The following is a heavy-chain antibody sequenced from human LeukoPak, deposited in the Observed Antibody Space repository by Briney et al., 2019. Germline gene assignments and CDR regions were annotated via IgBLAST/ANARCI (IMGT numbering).Heavy chain of an antibody. CDR1: GFTFGDYA. CDR2: IRSKAYGGTT. D-gene: IGHD3-10*01. V-gene: IGHV3-49*04. CDR3: TRFMVRGVIIYMGV. Sequence: QSGGSLRLSCTASGFTFGDYAMSCVRQAPGKGLEWVGFIRSKAYGGTTEYAASVKGRFTMSRDDSKSIAYLQMNSLKTEDTAVYYCTRFMVRGVIIYMGVWGKGTTVTVSS. J-gene: IGHJ6*03.